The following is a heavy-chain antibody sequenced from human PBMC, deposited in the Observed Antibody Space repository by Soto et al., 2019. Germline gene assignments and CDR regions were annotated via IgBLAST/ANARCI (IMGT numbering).Heavy chain of an antibody. D-gene: IGHD2-2*01. J-gene: IGHJ6*02. V-gene: IGHV4-59*01. CDR2: IYSSGST. CDR1: RVYISTNY. CDR3: ARAPANVLGHYYYGMDV. Sequence: TQSHTCPVSRVYISTNYATWIRLPPGKGPEWIGYIYSSGSTNYNPSLRGRVTLSVDASKNQVSLKLSSVTAADTAVYYCARAPANVLGHYYYGMDVWGHGNKVNCSS.